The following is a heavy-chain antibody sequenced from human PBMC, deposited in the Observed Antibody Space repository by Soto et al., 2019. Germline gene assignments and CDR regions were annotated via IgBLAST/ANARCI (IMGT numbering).Heavy chain of an antibody. CDR3: AKLFYYGSGRTDY. Sequence: QVQLVESGGGVVQPGRSLRLSCAASGFTFSTYGMHWVRQAPGKGLEWVAVISYDGGDKYYADSVKGRFTISRDNSKNTLYLQMNSLRTEDTAVYYWAKLFYYGSGRTDYWGQGTLVTVSS. V-gene: IGHV3-30*18. CDR2: ISYDGGDK. CDR1: GFTFSTYG. J-gene: IGHJ4*02. D-gene: IGHD3-10*01.